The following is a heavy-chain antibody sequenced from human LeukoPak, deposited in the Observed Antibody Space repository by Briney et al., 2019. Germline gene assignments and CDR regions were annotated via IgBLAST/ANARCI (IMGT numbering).Heavy chain of an antibody. J-gene: IGHJ5*02. CDR3: ATNILVRDIINWFDP. V-gene: IGHV1-2*02. D-gene: IGHD3-10*01. CDR1: GYTFNTYG. CDR2: IKPNSGDT. Sequence: GASVKVSCKASGYTFNTYGITWVRQAPGQGLEWMGWIKPNSGDTRSAQKFQGRVIMTRDTSTGTAYMELSSLRYDDTAVYYCATNILVRDIINWFDPWGQGTLVTVSS.